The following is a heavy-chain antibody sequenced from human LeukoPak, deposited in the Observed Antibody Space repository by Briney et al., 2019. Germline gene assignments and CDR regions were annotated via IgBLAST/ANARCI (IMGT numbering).Heavy chain of an antibody. Sequence: SETLSLTCAVYGESFSGYYWSWIRQPPGKGLEWIGEINHSGSTNYNPSLKSRVTISVDTSKNQFSLKLSSVTAADTAVYCCARESRKGYCSSTSCYKVRSQFDYWGPGTLVTVSS. CDR2: INHSGST. V-gene: IGHV4-34*01. D-gene: IGHD2-2*02. CDR1: GESFSGYY. CDR3: ARESRKGYCSSTSCYKVRSQFDY. J-gene: IGHJ4*02.